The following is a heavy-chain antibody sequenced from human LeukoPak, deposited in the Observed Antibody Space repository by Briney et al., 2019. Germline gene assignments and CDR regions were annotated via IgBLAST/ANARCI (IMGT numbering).Heavy chain of an antibody. J-gene: IGHJ3*02. CDR3: ARGGGSSNEATDI. CDR1: GYTFTCYY. CDR2: INPNSGGT. D-gene: IGHD1-26*01. V-gene: IGHV1-2*04. Sequence: ASVEVSCKASGYTFTCYYMHWVRQAPGQGLEWMGWINPNSGGTNYAQKFQGWVTMTRDTSISTAYMELSRLRSDDTAVYYCARGGGSSNEATDIWGQGTMVTVSS.